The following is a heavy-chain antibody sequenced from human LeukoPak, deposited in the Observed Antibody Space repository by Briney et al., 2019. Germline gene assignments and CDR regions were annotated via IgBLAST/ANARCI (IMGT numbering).Heavy chain of an antibody. Sequence: GGSLRLSCAASGFTFSSYAMHWVRQAPGKGLEWVAVISYDGSNKYYADSVKGRFTISRDNSKNTLYLQMDSLRAEDTAVYYCARARRSGSDGGYYFDYWGQGTLVTVSS. J-gene: IGHJ4*02. D-gene: IGHD3-3*01. CDR2: ISYDGSNK. CDR1: GFTFSSYA. CDR3: ARARRSGSDGGYYFDY. V-gene: IGHV3-30-3*01.